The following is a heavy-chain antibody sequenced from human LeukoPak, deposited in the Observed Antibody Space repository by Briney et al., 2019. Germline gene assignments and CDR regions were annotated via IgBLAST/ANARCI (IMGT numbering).Heavy chain of an antibody. V-gene: IGHV4-39*01. CDR3: ARQGAAAGTGY. CDR2: IYYSGST. CDR1: GGSISSSSYY. Sequence: SETLSLTCTVSGGSISSSSYYWGWIRQPPGKGLEWIGSIYYSGSTYYNPSLKSRVTISVDTSKNQFSLKLSSVTAADTAVYYCARQGAAAGTGYWGQGTLVTVSS. D-gene: IGHD6-13*01. J-gene: IGHJ4*02.